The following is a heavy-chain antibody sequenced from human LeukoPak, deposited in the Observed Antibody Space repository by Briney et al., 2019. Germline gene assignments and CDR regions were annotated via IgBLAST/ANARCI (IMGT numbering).Heavy chain of an antibody. D-gene: IGHD2-2*01. J-gene: IGHJ5*02. V-gene: IGHV3-33*01. Sequence: GGSLRLSCAASGFTFSSYGMHWVRQAPGKGLEWVAVIWYDGSNKYYADSVKGRFTISRDNSKNTLYLQMNSLRADDTAVYYCARSPTAINGYFDPWGQGTLVTVSS. CDR3: ARSPTAINGYFDP. CDR2: IWYDGSNK. CDR1: GFTFSSYG.